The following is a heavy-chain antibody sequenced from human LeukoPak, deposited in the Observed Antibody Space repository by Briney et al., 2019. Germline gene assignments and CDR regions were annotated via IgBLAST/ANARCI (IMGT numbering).Heavy chain of an antibody. D-gene: IGHD3-10*01. CDR3: AMPGYFTGSGSYYFDC. V-gene: IGHV3-23*01. CDR2: IRGGGEST. J-gene: IGHJ4*02. Sequence: GGSLRLSCAASGFTFSSYAMNWVRQAPGKGLEWVSAIRGGGESTFYAHSVKGRFTISRDNAKNTLYLQLDSLRAEDTAVYYCAMPGYFTGSGSYYFDCWGQGTLVTVSS. CDR1: GFTFSSYA.